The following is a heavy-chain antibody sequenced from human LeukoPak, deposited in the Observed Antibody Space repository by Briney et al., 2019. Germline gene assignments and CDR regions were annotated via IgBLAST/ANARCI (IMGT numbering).Heavy chain of an antibody. V-gene: IGHV4-4*07. CDR2: IYTSGGT. Sequence: SETLSLTCTVSGGSISSYYWSWIRQPAGKGLEWIGRIYTSGGTNYNPSLKSRVTMSVDTSKNQFSLKLSSVTAADTAVYYCASSPESSGSYHWGQGTLVTVSS. D-gene: IGHD3-10*01. CDR1: GGSISSYY. J-gene: IGHJ4*02. CDR3: ASSPESSGSYH.